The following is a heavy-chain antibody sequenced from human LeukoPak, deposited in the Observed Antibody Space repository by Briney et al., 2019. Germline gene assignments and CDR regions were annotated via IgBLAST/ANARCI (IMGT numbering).Heavy chain of an antibody. J-gene: IGHJ4*02. D-gene: IGHD2-21*02. CDR2: ISYDGSNK. CDR3: ARVYCGGDCYSRYFDY. CDR1: GFTFSSYG. V-gene: IGHV3-30*03. Sequence: TGGSLRLSCAASGFTFSSYGMHWVRQAPGKGLEWVAVISYDGSNKYYADSVKGRFTISRDNSKNTLYLQMNRLRAEDTAVYYCARVYCGGDCYSRYFDYWGQGTLVTVSS.